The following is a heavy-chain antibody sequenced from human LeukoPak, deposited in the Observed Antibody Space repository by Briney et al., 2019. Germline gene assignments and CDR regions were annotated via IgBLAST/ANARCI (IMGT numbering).Heavy chain of an antibody. CDR3: AREYSSGWYGYYYYGMDV. Sequence: PGGSLRLSCAASGFTFSSYEMNWVRQAPGKGLEWVSYISSSGSTIYYADSVKGRFTISRDNAKNSLYLQMNSLRAEDTAVYYCAREYSSGWYGYYYYGMDVWGQGTTVTVSS. CDR1: GFTFSSYE. J-gene: IGHJ6*02. D-gene: IGHD6-19*01. V-gene: IGHV3-48*03. CDR2: ISSSGSTI.